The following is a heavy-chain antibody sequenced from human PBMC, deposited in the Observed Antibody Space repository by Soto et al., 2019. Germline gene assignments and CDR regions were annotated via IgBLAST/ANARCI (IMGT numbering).Heavy chain of an antibody. Sequence: GGSLRLSCAASGFTFSAYAISWVRQAPGKGLEWVSAISGSGGSTYYADSVKGRFTISRDNSKNTLYLQMNSLRAEDTAVYYCAKDPRIGIAVAGVFDYWGQGTLVTVSS. D-gene: IGHD6-19*01. CDR2: ISGSGGST. CDR1: GFTFSAYA. J-gene: IGHJ4*02. CDR3: AKDPRIGIAVAGVFDY. V-gene: IGHV3-23*01.